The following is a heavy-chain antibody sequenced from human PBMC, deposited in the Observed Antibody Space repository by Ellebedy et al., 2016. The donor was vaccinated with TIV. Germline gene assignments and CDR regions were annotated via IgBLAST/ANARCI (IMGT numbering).Heavy chain of an antibody. CDR1: GFTFSFYW. Sequence: GESLKISCAGSGFTFSFYWMSWVRQAPGKGPEWVANINKDGSEKFYVDSVKGRFTISRDNAKNSLYLQMNSLRAEDTAVYYCAKLGHRATPDDSWGQGTLVTVSS. D-gene: IGHD1-14*01. J-gene: IGHJ4*02. CDR2: INKDGSEK. V-gene: IGHV3-7*03. CDR3: AKLGHRATPDDS.